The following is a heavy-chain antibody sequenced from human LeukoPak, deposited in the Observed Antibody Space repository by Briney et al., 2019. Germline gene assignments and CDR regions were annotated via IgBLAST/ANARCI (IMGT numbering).Heavy chain of an antibody. J-gene: IGHJ4*02. CDR2: INPSGGST. Sequence: ASVKVSCKASGYTFTSYYVHWVRQAPGQGLEWMGIINPSGGSTSYAQKFQGRVTMTRDTSTSTVYMELSSLRSEDTAVYYCARDRDYGDYVQGESFDYWGQGTLVTVSS. D-gene: IGHD4-17*01. CDR1: GYTFTSYY. V-gene: IGHV1-46*01. CDR3: ARDRDYGDYVQGESFDY.